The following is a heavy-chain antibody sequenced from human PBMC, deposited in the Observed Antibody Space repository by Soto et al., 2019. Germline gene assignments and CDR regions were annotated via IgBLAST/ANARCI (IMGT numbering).Heavy chain of an antibody. J-gene: IGHJ4*02. CDR3: ARGRGTTAERRDY. CDR2: IYYSGST. Sequence: SETLSLTCTVSGGSIGSYYWSWIRQRPGKGLEWIGDIYYSGSTNYNPSLKSRVTISVDTSKNQFSLKLSSVTAADTAVYYCARGRGTTAERRDYWGQGTLVTVSS. CDR1: GGSIGSYY. D-gene: IGHD4-17*01. V-gene: IGHV4-59*12.